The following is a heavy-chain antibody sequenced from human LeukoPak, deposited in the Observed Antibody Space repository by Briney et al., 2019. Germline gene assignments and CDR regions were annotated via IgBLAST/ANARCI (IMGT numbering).Heavy chain of an antibody. CDR2: IYYSGST. CDR3: ASRNYYDSGGYYYGFDH. CDR1: GGSISSSSYY. Sequence: SETLSLTCTVSGGSISSSSYYWGWIRQPPGKGLEWIGSIYYSGSTYYNPSLKSRVTISVDTSKNQLSLKLSSVTAADTAVYYCASRNYYDSGGYYYGFDHWGQGTLVTVSS. J-gene: IGHJ4*02. V-gene: IGHV4-39*07. D-gene: IGHD3-22*01.